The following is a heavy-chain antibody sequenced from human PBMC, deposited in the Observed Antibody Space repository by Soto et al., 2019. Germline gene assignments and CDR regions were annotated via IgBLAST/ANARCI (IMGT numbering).Heavy chain of an antibody. Sequence: QVQLVQSGAEVKKPGASVKVSCKASGYTFTSYDINWVRQATGQGLEWMGWMNPNSGNTGYAQKFQGRVTMTRNTSISTAYMGRSSLRSEDSAVYYCARAVHYYYDSSGYYYGVFYFDYWGQGTLVTVSS. CDR3: ARAVHYYYDSSGYYYGVFYFDY. CDR1: GYTFTSYD. CDR2: MNPNSGNT. J-gene: IGHJ4*02. V-gene: IGHV1-8*01. D-gene: IGHD3-22*01.